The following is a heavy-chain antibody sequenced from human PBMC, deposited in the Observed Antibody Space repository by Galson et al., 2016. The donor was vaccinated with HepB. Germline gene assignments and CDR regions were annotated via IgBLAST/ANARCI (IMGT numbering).Heavy chain of an antibody. CDR2: IYSGGST. V-gene: IGHV3-66*01. J-gene: IGHJ4*02. CDR3: TRGKAYSSAYLFES. D-gene: IGHD6-6*01. CDR1: GFTVSNNY. Sequence: SLRLSCAASGFTVSNNYMTWVRQAPGKGLEWVSVIYSGGSTYYADSVKGRFTISRDTSKNTLYLQMNSLRAEDTAVYYCTRGKAYSSAYLFESWGQGTLVTVSS.